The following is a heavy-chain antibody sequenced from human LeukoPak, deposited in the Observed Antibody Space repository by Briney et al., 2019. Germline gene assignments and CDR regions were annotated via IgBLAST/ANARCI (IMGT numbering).Heavy chain of an antibody. Sequence: SETLSLTCTVSGGSISSRSYYWGWIRQPPGKGLEWIGSIYYSGSTNYNPSLKSRVTISVDTSKNQFSLKLSSVTAADTAVYYCARDNIVVVAATKAYYFDYWGQGTLVTVSS. J-gene: IGHJ4*02. CDR3: ARDNIVVVAATKAYYFDY. CDR2: IYYSGST. V-gene: IGHV4-39*07. CDR1: GGSISSRSYY. D-gene: IGHD2-15*01.